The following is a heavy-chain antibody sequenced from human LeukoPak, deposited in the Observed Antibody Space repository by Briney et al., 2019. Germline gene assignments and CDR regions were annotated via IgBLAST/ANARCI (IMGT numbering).Heavy chain of an antibody. CDR1: GFTFSSYA. CDR2: ISGSGGST. J-gene: IGHJ4*02. D-gene: IGHD3-22*01. Sequence: GGSLRLSCAASGFTFSSYAMSWVRQAPGKGLEWVSAISGSGGSTYYADSVKGRFTISRDNSKNMLYLQMNSLRAEDTAVYYCAKDPYYDSSGYYDPHFDYWGQGTLVTVSS. CDR3: AKDPYYDSSGYYDPHFDY. V-gene: IGHV3-23*01.